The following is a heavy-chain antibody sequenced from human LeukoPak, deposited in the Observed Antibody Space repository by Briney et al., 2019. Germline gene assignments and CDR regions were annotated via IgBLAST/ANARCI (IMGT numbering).Heavy chain of an antibody. J-gene: IGHJ4*02. D-gene: IGHD6-6*01. Sequence: ASVKVSCKASGYTFSGYYIHWVRQAPGQGPEWMGWINPNSGGTKYAQKFQGRVSMTRDTSISTAYMELSSLGSDDTAVFYCARKTAARRTSEFDYWGQGTPVTVPS. CDR2: INPNSGGT. CDR1: GYTFSGYY. CDR3: ARKTAARRTSEFDY. V-gene: IGHV1-2*02.